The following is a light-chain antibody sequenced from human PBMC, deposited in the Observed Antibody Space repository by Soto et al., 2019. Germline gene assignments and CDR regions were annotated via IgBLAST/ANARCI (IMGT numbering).Light chain of an antibody. J-gene: IGKJ1*01. CDR1: QNIRNY. CDR3: QQSYSSPWT. Sequence: DIQMTQSPSSLSASVRDSVTITCRASQNIRNYLNWYQQKPGRAPKLLIYAASSLQSGVPSRFSGGGSGTDFTLTITSLQPEDFATYYCQQSYSSPWTFGQGTKVDIK. CDR2: AAS. V-gene: IGKV1-39*01.